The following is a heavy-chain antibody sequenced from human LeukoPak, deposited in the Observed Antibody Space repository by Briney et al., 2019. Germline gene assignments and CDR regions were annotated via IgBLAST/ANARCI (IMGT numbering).Heavy chain of an antibody. D-gene: IGHD6-19*01. J-gene: IGHJ4*02. CDR3: AREFRQTYNSGWSLDY. Sequence: PGGSLRLSCSVSGFTVSNNYMSWVRQAPGKGLEWVSVIYGGRNNTHYADSVKGRSTISRDNSKNTVYLQMNSLTAEDTAAYYCAREFRQTYNSGWSLDYWGQATLVTVSS. CDR1: GFTVSNNY. CDR2: IYGGRNNT. V-gene: IGHV3-53*01.